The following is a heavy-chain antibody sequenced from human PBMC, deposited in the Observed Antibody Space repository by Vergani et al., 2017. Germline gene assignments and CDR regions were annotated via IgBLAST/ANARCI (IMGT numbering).Heavy chain of an antibody. J-gene: IGHJ3*02. CDR1: GGSISSYY. Sequence: QVQLQESGPGLVKPSETLSLTCTVSGGSISSYYLSWIRQPAGKGLEWIGSIYTSGSTNYNPYLKSRVTMSVDTSKNQFSLKLSSVTAADTAVSYCARDLERFGELYTYAFDIWGQGTMVTVSS. CDR2: IYTSGST. CDR3: ARDLERFGELYTYAFDI. V-gene: IGHV4-4*07. D-gene: IGHD3-10*01.